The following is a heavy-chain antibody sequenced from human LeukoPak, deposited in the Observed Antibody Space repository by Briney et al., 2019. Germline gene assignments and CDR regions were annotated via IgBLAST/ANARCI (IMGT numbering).Heavy chain of an antibody. Sequence: SETLSLACTVSGGSISSYYWSWIRQPPGKGLEWIGYIYYSGSTNYNPSLKSRVTISVDTSKNQFSLKLSSVTAADTAVYYCARFEAENGVDYWGQETLVTVSS. J-gene: IGHJ4*02. CDR2: IYYSGST. V-gene: IGHV4-59*01. CDR1: GGSISSYY. CDR3: ARFEAENGVDY. D-gene: IGHD3-10*01.